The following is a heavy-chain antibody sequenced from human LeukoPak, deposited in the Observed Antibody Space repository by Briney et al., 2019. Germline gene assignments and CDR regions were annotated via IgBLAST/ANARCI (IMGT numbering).Heavy chain of an antibody. D-gene: IGHD6-13*01. CDR2: IYFSGST. Sequence: PSETLSLICTVSGGSINGYFWSWIRQPPGKGLEWIGHIYFSGSTKYNPSLTSQVTMSLDTSKNQFSLNLNSVAAADTAVYYCARGETAAGTIWYLDLWGRGTLVTVSS. J-gene: IGHJ2*01. CDR1: GGSINGYF. V-gene: IGHV4-59*01. CDR3: ARGETAAGTIWYLDL.